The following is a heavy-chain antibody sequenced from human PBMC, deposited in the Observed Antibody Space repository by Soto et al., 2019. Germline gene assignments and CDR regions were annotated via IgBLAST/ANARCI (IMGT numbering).Heavy chain of an antibody. J-gene: IGHJ6*02. D-gene: IGHD3-10*01. CDR3: ARVGGTMVRGVIITLPDYYYYGMDV. Sequence: ASVKVSCKASGGTFSSYAISWVRQAPGQGLEWMGGIIPIFGTANYAQKSQGRVTITADESTSTAYMELSSLRSEDTAVYYCARVGGTMVRGVIITLPDYYYYGMDVCGQGTTVTVSS. CDR2: IIPIFGTA. V-gene: IGHV1-69*13. CDR1: GGTFSSYA.